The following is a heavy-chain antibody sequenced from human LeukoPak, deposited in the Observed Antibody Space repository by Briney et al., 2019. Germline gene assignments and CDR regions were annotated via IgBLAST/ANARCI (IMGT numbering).Heavy chain of an antibody. CDR3: AKEIGAKSMIVDFEDY. Sequence: PGRSQRLSCAASGFTFSSYGMYWVRQAPGKGLEWVAVISYDGSNKYYADSVKGRFTISRDNSKNTLYLQRNSLRAEDTAVYYCAKEIGAKSMIVDFEDYWGQGTLVTVSS. D-gene: IGHD3-22*01. CDR2: ISYDGSNK. CDR1: GFTFSSYG. V-gene: IGHV3-30*18. J-gene: IGHJ4*02.